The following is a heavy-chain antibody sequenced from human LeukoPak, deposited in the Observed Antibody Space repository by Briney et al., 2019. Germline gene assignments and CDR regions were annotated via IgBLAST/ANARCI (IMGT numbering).Heavy chain of an antibody. J-gene: IGHJ4*02. CDR1: GGSVSSGSYY. V-gene: IGHV4-61*01. Sequence: KSSETLSLTCIVSGGSVSSGSYYWSWIRQPPGKGLEWIGYIYNSVRTNYNPSLKSRVTISVDTSKNQLSLKLSSVTAADTAVYFCVRVVDYDSSGNRHFDYWGQGTLVTVSS. D-gene: IGHD3-22*01. CDR2: IYNSVRT. CDR3: VRVVDYDSSGNRHFDY.